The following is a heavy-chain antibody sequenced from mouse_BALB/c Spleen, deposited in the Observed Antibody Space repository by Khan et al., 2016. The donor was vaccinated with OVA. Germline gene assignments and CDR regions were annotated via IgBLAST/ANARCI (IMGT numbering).Heavy chain of an antibody. D-gene: IGHD1-3*01. V-gene: IGHV1S137*01. Sequence: QVQLMESGAELVRPGVSVKISCKGSGYTFTDFAMHWVKQSPAKGLEWIGVISTYYGDAAYTQKFKGKVTMTVDKSSSTAYMELDRLTSEDSAIYYCARRSGNSRFAYWGQGTLVTVSA. CDR3: ARRSGNSRFAY. CDR1: GYTFTDFA. J-gene: IGHJ3*01. CDR2: ISTYYGDA.